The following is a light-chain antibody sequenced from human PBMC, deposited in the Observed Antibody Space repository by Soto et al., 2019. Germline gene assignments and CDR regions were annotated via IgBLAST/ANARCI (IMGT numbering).Light chain of an antibody. V-gene: IGKV3-11*01. CDR3: QQRSDWALT. J-gene: IGKJ4*01. CDR2: DAS. Sequence: EIVLTQSPATLSLSPGERATLSCRASQSVSSYLAWYQHKPGQAPRLLIYDASNRATGIPARFSGSGSGTDLTLTISSLEPEDFAVYYCQQRSDWALTFGGGTKVDIK. CDR1: QSVSSY.